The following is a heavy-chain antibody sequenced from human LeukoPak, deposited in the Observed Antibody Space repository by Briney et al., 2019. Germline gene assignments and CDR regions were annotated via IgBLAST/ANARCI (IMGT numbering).Heavy chain of an antibody. Sequence: QTGGSLRLSCAASGFTFSSYGMHWVRQAPGKGLEWVAFIRYDGSNKYYADSVKGRFTISRDNAKNSLYLQMNSLRAEDMALYYCAKDVSLRGPPPGSLGFDIWGQGTMVTVSS. J-gene: IGHJ3*02. CDR2: IRYDGSNK. D-gene: IGHD3-16*01. V-gene: IGHV3-30*02. CDR3: AKDVSLRGPPPGSLGFDI. CDR1: GFTFSSYG.